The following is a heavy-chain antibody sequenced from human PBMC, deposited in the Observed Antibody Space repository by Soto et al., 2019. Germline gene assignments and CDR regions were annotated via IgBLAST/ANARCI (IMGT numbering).Heavy chain of an antibody. J-gene: IGHJ6*02. V-gene: IGHV4-59*01. Sequence: KPSETLSLTCTVSGGSISSYYWSWIRQPPGKGLEWIGYIYNSGSTNYNPSLKSRVTISVDTSKNQFSLKLSSVTAADTAVYYCAMGGYSYAGYYYYGLDVWGQGTTVTVSS. CDR2: IYNSGST. CDR1: GGSISSYY. CDR3: AMGGYSYAGYYYYGLDV. D-gene: IGHD5-18*01.